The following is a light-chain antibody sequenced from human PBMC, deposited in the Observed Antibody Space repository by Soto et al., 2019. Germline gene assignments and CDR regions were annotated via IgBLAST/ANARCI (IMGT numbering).Light chain of an antibody. Sequence: QSVLTQPPSVSAAPGQKVTISCSGGGSNTGNNFVSWYQQFPETAPKLLIYYTDKRPSGIPDRFSGSKSGTSATLGITRLQAGDEADYYCGTWDSALSLWLFGGGTKVTVL. J-gene: IGLJ3*02. CDR2: YTD. V-gene: IGLV1-51*01. CDR1: GSNTGNNF. CDR3: GTWDSALSLWL.